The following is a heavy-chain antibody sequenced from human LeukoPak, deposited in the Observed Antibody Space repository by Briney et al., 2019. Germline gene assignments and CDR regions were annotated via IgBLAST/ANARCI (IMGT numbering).Heavy chain of an antibody. CDR1: GGSISSTTYY. Sequence: SETLSLTCIVSGGSISSTTYYWGWIRQPPGKGLEWIGSIYYSGSTWYNPSLKSRVTVSADTSKNQFSLKLTSVTAADTAVYYCARDRACANGVCSYFDYWGQGTVVTVSS. J-gene: IGHJ4*02. CDR2: IYYSGST. D-gene: IGHD2-8*01. CDR3: ARDRACANGVCSYFDY. V-gene: IGHV4-39*01.